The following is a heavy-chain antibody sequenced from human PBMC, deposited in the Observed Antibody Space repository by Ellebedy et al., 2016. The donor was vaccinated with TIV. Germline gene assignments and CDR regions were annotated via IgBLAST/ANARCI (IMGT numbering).Heavy chain of an antibody. CDR2: IYSGGST. V-gene: IGHV3-66*01. D-gene: IGHD3-10*01. CDR3: ARKFTYGFD. J-gene: IGHJ4*02. CDR1: GFTFSGYD. Sequence: GGSLRLSCAASGFTFSGYDMHWVRQAPGKGLEWVSVIYSGGSTDYADSVKGRFTISRDNSKNTLYLQMNSLRAEDTAVYYCARKFTYGFDWGQGTLVTVSS.